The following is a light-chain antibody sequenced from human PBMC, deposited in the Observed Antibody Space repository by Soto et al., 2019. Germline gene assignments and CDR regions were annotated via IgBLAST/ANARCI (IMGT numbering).Light chain of an antibody. J-gene: IGLJ2*01. V-gene: IGLV2-8*01. CDR3: SSYAGNNIVV. CDR1: SGDVGGYNY. CDR2: EVS. Sequence: ALTQPPSVSGSPGQSVTISCSGTSGDVGGYNYVSWYQQHPGTAPKLVIYEVSERPSAVPDRFSGSKSGNTASLTVSGLQADDEADYYCSSYAGNNIVVFGGGTKVTVL.